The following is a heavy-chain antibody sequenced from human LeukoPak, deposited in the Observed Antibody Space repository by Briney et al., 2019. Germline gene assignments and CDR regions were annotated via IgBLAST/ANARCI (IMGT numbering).Heavy chain of an antibody. CDR1: GGSFSGYY. CDR3: ARARNYYGSGSRFDY. V-gene: IGHV4-34*01. J-gene: IGHJ4*02. CDR2: INHSGST. Sequence: SETLSLACAVYGGSFSGYYWSWIRQPPGKGLEWIGEINHSGSTNYNPSLKSRVTISVDTSKNQFSLKLSSVTAADTAVYYCARARNYYGSGSRFDYWGQGTLVTVSS. D-gene: IGHD3-10*01.